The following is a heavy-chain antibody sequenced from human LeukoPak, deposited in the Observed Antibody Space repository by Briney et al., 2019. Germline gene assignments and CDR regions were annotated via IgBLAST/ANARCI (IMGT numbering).Heavy chain of an antibody. Sequence: SETLSLTCTVSGGSMSGFCWTWIRQPPGRELKWMGSIYYSGSSTKYNPSLKSRVTISVDTSKSQFSLNLNSATAADTAVYYCARTSRHFYGSGTNLTPWPAGMDVWGQGTTVTVSS. CDR2: IYYSGSS. D-gene: IGHD3-10*01. CDR1: GGSMSGFC. V-gene: IGHV4-59*12. CDR3: ARTSRHFYGSGTNLTPWPAGMDV. J-gene: IGHJ6*02.